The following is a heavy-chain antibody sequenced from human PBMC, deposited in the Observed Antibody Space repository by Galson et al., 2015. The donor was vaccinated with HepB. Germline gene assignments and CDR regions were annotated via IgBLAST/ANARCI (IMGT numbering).Heavy chain of an antibody. CDR3: AREGGLSSGWYPFDY. D-gene: IGHD6-19*01. CDR2: TYHRSQWYN. J-gene: IGHJ4*02. CDR1: GDSVSSNSAA. V-gene: IGHV6-1*01. Sequence: CAISGDSVSSNSAAWNWIRQSPSRGLEWLGRTYHRSQWYNNYAVSVKGRITINPDTSKNQFSLQLSSVTPEDTAMYYCAREGGLSSGWYPFDYWGQGTLVNVPS.